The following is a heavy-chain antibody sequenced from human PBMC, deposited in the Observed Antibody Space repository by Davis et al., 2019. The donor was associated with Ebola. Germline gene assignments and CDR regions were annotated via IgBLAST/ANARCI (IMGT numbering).Heavy chain of an antibody. CDR1: GGSISSYY. CDR2: IYYSGST. D-gene: IGHD2-2*01. Sequence: MPSETLSLTCTVSGGSISSYYWRWIRQPPGKGLEWFGYIYYSGSTNYNPSLKSRVTISVDTSKNQFSLKLSSVTAADTAVYYCERGYIVVSTWGQGTLVTVSS. CDR3: ERGYIVVST. J-gene: IGHJ5*02. V-gene: IGHV4-59*01.